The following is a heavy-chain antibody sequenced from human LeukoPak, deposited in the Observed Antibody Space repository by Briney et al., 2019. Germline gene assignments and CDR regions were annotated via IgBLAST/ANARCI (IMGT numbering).Heavy chain of an antibody. V-gene: IGHV1-69*11. CDR2: IIPILGQT. CDR1: GGTFSTLA. D-gene: IGHD3-10*01. Sequence: GSSVKVSCRASGGTFSTLAINWVRQVPGQGLEWMGRIIPILGQTNYALKFQGRVTITADESTSTAYMDLSGLRSEDTAVYYCAKVRGSDAFDIWGQGTMVTVSS. CDR3: AKVRGSDAFDI. J-gene: IGHJ3*02.